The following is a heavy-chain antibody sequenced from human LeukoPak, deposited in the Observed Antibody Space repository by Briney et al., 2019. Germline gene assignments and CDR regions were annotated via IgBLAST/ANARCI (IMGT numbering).Heavy chain of an antibody. V-gene: IGHV1-46*01. D-gene: IGHD3/OR15-3a*01. Sequence: GASVKVSCKTSGYTFTSYYMHWVRQAPGQGLEWMGIINPSGGSTSYAQKFQGRVTMTRDMSTSTVYMELSSLRSEDTAVYYCAREFRPGLVILRPYYYYYMDVWGKGTTVTVSS. CDR2: INPSGGST. CDR1: GYTFTSYY. J-gene: IGHJ6*03. CDR3: AREFRPGLVILRPYYYYYMDV.